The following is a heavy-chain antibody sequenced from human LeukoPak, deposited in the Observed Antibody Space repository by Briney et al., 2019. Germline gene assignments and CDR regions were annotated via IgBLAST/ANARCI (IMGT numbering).Heavy chain of an antibody. Sequence: PGGSLRPSCAASGFTSTSFGIHWVRHAPGKGLEWGAFILYDGSNKYYADSVKGRFTISRYNSKNTLYLQMNSLRAEDTAVYYCAKDRSWYFVYWGQGTLVTVSS. CDR3: AKDRSWYFVY. CDR2: ILYDGSNK. CDR1: GFTSTSFG. V-gene: IGHV3-30*02. J-gene: IGHJ4*02.